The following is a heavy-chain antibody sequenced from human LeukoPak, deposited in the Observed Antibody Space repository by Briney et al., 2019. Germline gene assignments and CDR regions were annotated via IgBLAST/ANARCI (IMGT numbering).Heavy chain of an antibody. CDR3: ARGTYGSGSYYPVDY. Sequence: GGSLRLSCAASGFTFSSYAMSWVRQAPGKGLEWVSAISGSGGSTYYADSVKGRFTISRDNSKNTLYLQMNSLRAEDTAVYYCARGTYGSGSYYPVDYWGQGTLVTVSS. CDR2: ISGSGGST. J-gene: IGHJ4*02. D-gene: IGHD3-10*01. V-gene: IGHV3-23*01. CDR1: GFTFSSYA.